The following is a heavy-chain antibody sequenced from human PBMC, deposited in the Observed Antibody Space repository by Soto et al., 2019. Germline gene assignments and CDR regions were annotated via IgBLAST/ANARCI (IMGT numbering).Heavy chain of an antibody. D-gene: IGHD6-13*01. V-gene: IGHV1-2*02. Sequence: XSVKVSCKASVYTFTCYYMHWVRQAPGQGLEWMGWINPNSGGTNYAQKFQGRVTMTRDTSISTAYMELSRLRSDDTAVYYCAILWGIAAAGSIDYWGQGSLVTVSS. CDR2: INPNSGGT. CDR1: VYTFTCYY. J-gene: IGHJ4*02. CDR3: AILWGIAAAGSIDY.